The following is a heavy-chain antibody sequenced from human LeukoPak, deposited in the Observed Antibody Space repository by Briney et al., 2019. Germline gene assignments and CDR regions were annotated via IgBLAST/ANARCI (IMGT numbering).Heavy chain of an antibody. D-gene: IGHD5-18*01. V-gene: IGHV3-30*04. CDR3: ARDLYTWIQLWHPFDY. CDR2: ISYDGSNK. J-gene: IGHJ4*02. Sequence: GGSLRLSCAASGFTFSSYAMHWVRQAPGKGLEWVAVISYDGSNKYYADSAKGRFTISRDNSKNTLYLQMNSLRAEDTAVYYCARDLYTWIQLWHPFDYWGQGTLVTVSS. CDR1: GFTFSSYA.